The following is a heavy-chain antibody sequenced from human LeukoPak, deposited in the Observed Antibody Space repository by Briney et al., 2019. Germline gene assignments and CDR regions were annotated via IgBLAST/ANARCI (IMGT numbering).Heavy chain of an antibody. CDR3: ARAHVDTAIIDDYYFDY. D-gene: IGHD5-18*01. Sequence: GRSLRLSCAASGFTFSNYAMHWVRQAPGKGLEWVTFIRYDGSNEFYADSVKGRFTSSRDNSKNTLYLQMNSLRAEDTAVYYCARAHVDTAIIDDYYFDYWGQGTLVTVSS. CDR1: GFTFSNYA. V-gene: IGHV3-33*01. J-gene: IGHJ4*02. CDR2: IRYDGSNE.